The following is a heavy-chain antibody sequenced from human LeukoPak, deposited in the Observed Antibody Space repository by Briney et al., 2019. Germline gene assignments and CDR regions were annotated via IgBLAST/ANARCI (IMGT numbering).Heavy chain of an antibody. J-gene: IGHJ6*02. CDR1: GYTFTSYD. D-gene: IGHD6-19*01. Sequence: GASVKVSCKASGYTFTSYDINWVRQATGQGLEWMGWMNPNSGNTGYAQKFQGRVTMTRNTSIGTAYMELSSLRSEDTVVYYCARGSSGWSILYYYYGMDVWGQGTTVTVSS. CDR3: ARGSSGWSILYYYYGMDV. CDR2: MNPNSGNT. V-gene: IGHV1-8*01.